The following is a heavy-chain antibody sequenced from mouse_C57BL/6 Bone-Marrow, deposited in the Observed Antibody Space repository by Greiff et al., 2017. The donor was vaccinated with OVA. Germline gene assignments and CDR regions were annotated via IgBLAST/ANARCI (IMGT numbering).Heavy chain of an antibody. CDR3: TRGYSNYYAMDY. Sequence: VQLQQSGAELVRPGASVTLSCKASGYTLTDYEMHWVKQTPVNGLEWIGAIDPETGGTASNQKFKGKAILTADKSSSTAYMELRSLTSEDSAVYYCTRGYSNYYAMDYWGQGTAVTVSS. CDR2: IDPETGGT. J-gene: IGHJ4*01. D-gene: IGHD2-5*01. CDR1: GYTLTDYE. V-gene: IGHV1-15*01.